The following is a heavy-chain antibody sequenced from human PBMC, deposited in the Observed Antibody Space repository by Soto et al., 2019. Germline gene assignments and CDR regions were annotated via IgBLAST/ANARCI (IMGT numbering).Heavy chain of an antibody. J-gene: IGHJ4*02. Sequence: QEQLVESGGGVVQPGGSLRLSCSASGFVFSSYGMHWVRQTPGKGLEWVTVISNDGSSQHHGDSVKGRITVSRDNSKNTIYLEMSNVRAEDTAIYYCAKDRWRLKGHFDWWGQGTLVTVSS. V-gene: IGHV3-30*18. CDR1: GFVFSSYG. CDR3: AKDRWRLKGHFDW. D-gene: IGHD6-13*01. CDR2: ISNDGSSQ.